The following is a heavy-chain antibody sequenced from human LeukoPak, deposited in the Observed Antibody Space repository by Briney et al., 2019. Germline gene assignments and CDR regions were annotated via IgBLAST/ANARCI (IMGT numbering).Heavy chain of an antibody. CDR3: ASLNYDFCSGWNYMDV. J-gene: IGHJ6*03. CDR1: GFTFSSYA. D-gene: IGHD3-3*01. CDR2: ISSNGGST. Sequence: GGSLRLSCAASGFTFSSYAMHWVRQAPGKGLEYVSAISSNGGSTYYANSVKGRFTISRDNSKNTLYLQMGSLRAEDMAVYYCASLNYDFCSGWNYMDVWGKGTTVTVSS. V-gene: IGHV3-64*01.